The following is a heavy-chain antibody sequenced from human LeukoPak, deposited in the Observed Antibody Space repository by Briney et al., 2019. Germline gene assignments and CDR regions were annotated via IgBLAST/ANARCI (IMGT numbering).Heavy chain of an antibody. J-gene: IGHJ4*02. CDR1: GGSFSGYY. CDR2: INHSGST. Sequence: SETLSLTCAAYGGSFSGYYWSWIRQPPGKGLEWIGEINHSGSTNYNPSLKSRVTISVDTSKNQFSLKLSSVTAADTAVYYCARQLRGGFRSFDYWGQGTLVTVSS. D-gene: IGHD3-16*01. CDR3: ARQLRGGFRSFDY. V-gene: IGHV4-34*01.